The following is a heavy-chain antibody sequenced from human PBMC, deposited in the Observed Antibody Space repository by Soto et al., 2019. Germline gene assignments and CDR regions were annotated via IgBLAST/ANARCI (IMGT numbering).Heavy chain of an antibody. J-gene: IGHJ4*02. V-gene: IGHV4-4*07. CDR3: ATLPTVSSSAL. CDR2: MHSSGST. D-gene: IGHD4-4*01. CDR1: GGSISSNY. Sequence: QVQLQESGPGLVKPSETLSLTCSVSGGSISSNYWSWIRQPAGKGLEWIGRMHSSGSTNYNPSLKSRVTMSGDTSKNHFSLKMSSVTAADTAVYYCATLPTVSSSALWGQGILVTVSS.